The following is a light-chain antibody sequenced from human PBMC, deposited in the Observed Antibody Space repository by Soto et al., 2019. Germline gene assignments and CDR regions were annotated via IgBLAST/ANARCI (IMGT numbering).Light chain of an antibody. CDR1: QSVRSN. CDR3: QQYNNWPRWT. V-gene: IGKV3-15*01. Sequence: EIVMTQSPATLSVSPGERATHSCRASQSVRSNLAWYQQKPGQAPRLLIYGASTRATSIPARFSGSGSGTEFTLTISSLQSEDFAVYYCQQYNNWPRWTFGQGTKVEIK. J-gene: IGKJ1*01. CDR2: GAS.